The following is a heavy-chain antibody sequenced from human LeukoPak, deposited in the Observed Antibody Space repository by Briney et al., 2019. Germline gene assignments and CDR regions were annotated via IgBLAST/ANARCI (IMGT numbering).Heavy chain of an antibody. CDR1: GGSISSYY. V-gene: IGHV4-59*01. Sequence: PSETLSLTCTVSGGSISSYYWSWIRQPPGKGLEWIGYTYYSGSTNYNPSLKSRVTISVDTSKNQFSLMVSSVTAADTAVYYCARCGTNNRGYHYMDDWGKGTTVTVSS. CDR2: TYYSGST. CDR3: ARCGTNNRGYHYMDD. J-gene: IGHJ6*03. D-gene: IGHD2/OR15-2a*01.